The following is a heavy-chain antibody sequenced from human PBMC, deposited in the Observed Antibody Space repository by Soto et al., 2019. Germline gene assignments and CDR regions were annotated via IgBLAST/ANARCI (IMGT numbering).Heavy chain of an antibody. Sequence: GGSLRLSCAASGFTFSSYGMHWVRQAPGKGLEWAAVIWYDGSNKYYADSVKGRFTISRDNSKNTLYLQMNSLRAEDTAVYHCARAGIAAAGYFDYWGQGTLVTVSS. CDR1: GFTFSSYG. D-gene: IGHD6-13*01. V-gene: IGHV3-33*01. J-gene: IGHJ4*02. CDR3: ARAGIAAAGYFDY. CDR2: IWYDGSNK.